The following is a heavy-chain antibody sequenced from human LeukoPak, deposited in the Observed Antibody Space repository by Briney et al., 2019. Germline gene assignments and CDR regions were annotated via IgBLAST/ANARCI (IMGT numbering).Heavy chain of an antibody. D-gene: IGHD3-22*01. Sequence: GRSLRLSCAAAGFTFSSYGMHWVRQAPGKGLEWVAVIWYDGSNKYYADSVKGPFTISRDNSKNTLYLQMNSLRAEDTAVYYCARDKSNPGPVVVITSRAADAFDIWGQGTMVTVSS. CDR1: GFTFSSYG. CDR3: ARDKSNPGPVVVITSRAADAFDI. V-gene: IGHV3-33*01. CDR2: IWYDGSNK. J-gene: IGHJ3*02.